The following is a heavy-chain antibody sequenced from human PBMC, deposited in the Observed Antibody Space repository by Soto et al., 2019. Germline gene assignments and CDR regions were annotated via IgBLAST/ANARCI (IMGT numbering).Heavy chain of an antibody. Sequence: DVQMVESGGGLVQPGGSRRLSCSVSGFTLSAFWMSWVRQAPGKGLEWVANINHDGSEIHYVDSVQGRFIISRDNAKNSLYLQMNSLRAEDTAIYYCARVRYYDRYWGQGTRVTVSS. CDR1: GFTLSAFW. D-gene: IGHD3-22*01. V-gene: IGHV3-7*04. CDR2: INHDGSEI. CDR3: ARVRYYDRY. J-gene: IGHJ4*02.